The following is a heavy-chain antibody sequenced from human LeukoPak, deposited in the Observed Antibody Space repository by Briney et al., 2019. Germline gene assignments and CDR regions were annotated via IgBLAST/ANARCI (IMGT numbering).Heavy chain of an antibody. CDR2: IKQDGSEK. CDR1: RFTFSNAW. V-gene: IGHV3-7*01. D-gene: IGHD2-2*02. Sequence: GGSLRLSCAASRFTFSNAWMSWVRQAPGKGLEWVANIKQDGSEKYYVDSVKGRFTISRDNAKNSLYLQMNSLRAEDTAVYYCARFHLQPFRAAIRYSFDYWGQGTLVTVSS. CDR3: ARFHLQPFRAAIRYSFDY. J-gene: IGHJ4*02.